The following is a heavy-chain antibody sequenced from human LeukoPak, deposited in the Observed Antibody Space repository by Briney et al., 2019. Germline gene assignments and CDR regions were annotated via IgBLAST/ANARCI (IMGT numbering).Heavy chain of an antibody. J-gene: IGHJ6*02. CDR1: GFTFSSYA. V-gene: IGHV3-7*03. Sequence: GGSLRLSCAASGFTFSSYAMRWVRQAPGKGLEWVASINHNGNVNYYVDSVKGRFTISRDNAKNSLYLQMSNLRAEDTAVYFCARGGGLDVWGQGATVTVSS. D-gene: IGHD3-16*01. CDR2: INHNGNVN. CDR3: ARGGGLDV.